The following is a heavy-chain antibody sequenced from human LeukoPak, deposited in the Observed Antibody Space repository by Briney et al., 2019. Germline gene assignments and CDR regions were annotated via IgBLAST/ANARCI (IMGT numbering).Heavy chain of an antibody. J-gene: IGHJ5*02. CDR3: ARAGYCSSTSCYKGSWLDP. CDR2: IYHSGST. Sequence: SETLSLTCAVSGGSISSGGYSWSWIRQPPGKGLEWIGYIYHSGSTYYNPSLKSRVTISVDRSKNQFSLKLSSVTAADTAVYYCARAGYCSSTSCYKGSWLDPWGQGTLVTVSS. D-gene: IGHD2-2*02. V-gene: IGHV4-30-2*01. CDR1: GGSISSGGYS.